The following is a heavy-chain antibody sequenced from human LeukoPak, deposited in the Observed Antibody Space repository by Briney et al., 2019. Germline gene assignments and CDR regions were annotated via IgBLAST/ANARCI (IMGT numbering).Heavy chain of an antibody. CDR1: GFTFSSYA. J-gene: IGHJ4*02. Sequence: PGGSLRLSCAASGFTFSSYAMHWVRQAPGKGLEWVAVISYDGSNKYYADSVKGRFTISRDNSKNTLYLQMNSLRAEDTAVYYCARTYDQEYYFDYWGQGTLVTDSS. CDR3: ARTYDQEYYFDY. V-gene: IGHV3-30*01. D-gene: IGHD5-12*01. CDR2: ISYDGSNK.